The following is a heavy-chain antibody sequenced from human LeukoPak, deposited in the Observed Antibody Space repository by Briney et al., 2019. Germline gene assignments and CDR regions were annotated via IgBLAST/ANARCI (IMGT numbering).Heavy chain of an antibody. CDR1: GFPFSTYS. CDR3: AMEKYCTPNDCLHGRFYFHY. Sequence: QTGGSLRLSCAASGFPFSTYSMHWGRQAPGKGLEGGAGMSADGRSENYAESVKGRFSISGDNSKNTLYLQVNTLRAEDTAVYFCAMEKYCTPNDCLHGRFYFHYWGQGTLLIVSS. CDR2: MSADGRSE. J-gene: IGHJ4*02. V-gene: IGHV3-30*04. D-gene: IGHD2-8*01.